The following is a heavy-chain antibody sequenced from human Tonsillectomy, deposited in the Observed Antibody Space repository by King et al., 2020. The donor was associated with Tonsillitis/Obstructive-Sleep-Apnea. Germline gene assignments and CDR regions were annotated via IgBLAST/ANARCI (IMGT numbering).Heavy chain of an antibody. D-gene: IGHD6-19*01. J-gene: IGHJ3*02. CDR2: IRSKANSDAT. Sequence: VQLVESGGGLVQPGGSLKLSCAASGFTFCGLAMRWVRQASGKGREWVGRIRSKANSDATASSASVKGRLTISSDDSKNTAYLQMNSLKTEDTAVYYCTTTSIAVAGTYAFDIWGQGKRVTVSS. CDR3: TTTSIAVAGTYAFDI. V-gene: IGHV3-73*01. CDR1: GFTFCGLA.